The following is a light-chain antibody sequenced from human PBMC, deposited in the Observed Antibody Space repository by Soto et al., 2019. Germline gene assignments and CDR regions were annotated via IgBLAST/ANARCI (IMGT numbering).Light chain of an antibody. V-gene: IGLV2-8*01. Sequence: QSALTEPPSASGCRGQSVTISCTGTKNDIGVYDFVSWYQHHPGKAPRLIIYEVVQRPSGVPDRFSGSKSGNTASLTVSGLQAADQADYFWKSYAGSNNYVFGTGPNVTV. J-gene: IGLJ1*01. CDR1: KNDIGVYDF. CDR3: KSYAGSNNYV. CDR2: EVV.